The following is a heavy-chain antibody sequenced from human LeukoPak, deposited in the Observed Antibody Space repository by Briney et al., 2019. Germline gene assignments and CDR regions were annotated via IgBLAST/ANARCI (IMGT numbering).Heavy chain of an antibody. D-gene: IGHD3-16*01. Sequence: PSETLSLTCTVSGDSISSHYWSWIRQHPGKGLEWIGYIYYSGSTYYNPSLKSRVTISVDTSKNQFSLKLSSVTAADTAVYYCARFALGGGTYYFDDWGQGTLVTVSS. V-gene: IGHV4-59*11. J-gene: IGHJ4*02. CDR3: ARFALGGGTYYFDD. CDR1: GDSISSHY. CDR2: IYYSGST.